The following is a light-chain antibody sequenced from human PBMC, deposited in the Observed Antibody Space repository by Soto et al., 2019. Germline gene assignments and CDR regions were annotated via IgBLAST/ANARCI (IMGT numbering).Light chain of an antibody. Sequence: DIQMTQSPSTLSASVGDRVTITCRASQTLSKWQAWYQQKPERPPKLLIYKASSLQSGVPSRFSGSGSGTEFTLTISSLQPDDFATYYCQQYNSYFWTFGQGTKVEIK. CDR3: QQYNSYFWT. CDR1: QTLSKW. J-gene: IGKJ1*01. V-gene: IGKV1-5*03. CDR2: KAS.